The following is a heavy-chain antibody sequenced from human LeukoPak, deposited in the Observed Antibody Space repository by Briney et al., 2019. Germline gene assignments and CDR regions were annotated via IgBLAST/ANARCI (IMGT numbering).Heavy chain of an antibody. Sequence: PGESLRLSCAASGFAFSTYWMDWVRQAPGKGLEWVGNINQDGSVKHYVDSVRGRFTISRDNARNSEYLQMSALRVEDTAVYYCTRDFVFWGQGSLVTASS. V-gene: IGHV3-7*01. CDR1: GFAFSTYW. J-gene: IGHJ4*02. CDR3: TRDFVF. D-gene: IGHD3-3*01. CDR2: INQDGSVK.